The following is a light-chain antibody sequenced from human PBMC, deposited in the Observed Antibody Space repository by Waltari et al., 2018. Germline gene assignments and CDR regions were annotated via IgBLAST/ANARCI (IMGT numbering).Light chain of an antibody. CDR3: VQAIAFPFT. CDR2: GGF. Sequence: DIVMTQTPLSLPVTPGEPTSISCRSSQSLLHRNGNTYLHWYLQKPGQSPQLLIYGGFNRASGVPDMFSGSGSGTDFTLKISKMEAEDVGVYYCVQAIAFPFTFGPGTKLDIK. J-gene: IGKJ3*01. V-gene: IGKV2-40*01. CDR1: QSLLHRNGNTY.